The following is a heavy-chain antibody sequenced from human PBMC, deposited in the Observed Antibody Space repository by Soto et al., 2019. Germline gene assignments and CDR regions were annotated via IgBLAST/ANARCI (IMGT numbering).Heavy chain of an antibody. J-gene: IGHJ4*02. V-gene: IGHV4-30-4*01. D-gene: IGHD7-27*01. CDR3: ARGPSGDKVHY. CDR1: GGSIASDYSC. Sequence: PSETLSLTCTVSGGSIASDYSCWSWIRQPPGEGLEWIGHIFDSGTTYTNPSLRSQVAISLDTSKNHFSLTLSSVTAADTAVYYCARGPSGDKVHYWGQGDRVTVAS. CDR2: IFDSGTT.